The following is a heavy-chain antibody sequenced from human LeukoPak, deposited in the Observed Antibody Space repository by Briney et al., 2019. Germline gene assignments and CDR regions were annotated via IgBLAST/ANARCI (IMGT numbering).Heavy chain of an antibody. CDR2: IDQSGGRN. J-gene: IGHJ4*02. CDR1: GFTFSRFW. Sequence: GGSLRLSCAASGFTFSRFWMNWVRQAPGRGLEWVANIDQSGGRNNYVDSVKGRFTISRDNAKNSLYLQMNSLRAEDTAVYYCARDRGSQDYWGQGTLVTVSS. D-gene: IGHD3-10*01. CDR3: ARDRGSQDY. V-gene: IGHV3-7*05.